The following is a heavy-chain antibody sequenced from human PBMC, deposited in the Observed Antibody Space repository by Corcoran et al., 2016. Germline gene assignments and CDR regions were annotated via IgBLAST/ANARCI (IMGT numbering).Heavy chain of an antibody. V-gene: IGHV3-15*01. Sequence: EVQLVESGGGLVKPGGSLRLSCAASGFTFSNAWMSWVRQAPGKGLEWVGRIKSKTDGGTTDYAVPVKGRFTISRDDSKNTLYLQMNSLKTEDTAVYYCTTTYYYDSSGQLYFDYWGQGTLVTVSS. J-gene: IGHJ4*02. D-gene: IGHD3-22*01. CDR2: IKSKTDGGTT. CDR3: TTTYYYDSSGQLYFDY. CDR1: GFTFSNAW.